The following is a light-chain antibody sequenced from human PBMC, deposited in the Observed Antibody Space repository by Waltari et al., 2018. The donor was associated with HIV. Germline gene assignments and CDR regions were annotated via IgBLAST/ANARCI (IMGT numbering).Light chain of an antibody. J-gene: IGLJ3*02. CDR1: RSDVGGYNC. V-gene: IGLV2-8*01. CDR2: EVT. CDR3: SSCAGNNNLL. Sequence: QSALTQPPSASGSPGQSVTIPCTGTRSDVGGYNCVPWYQQHPGQAPKLMLYEVTKRPSGVPDRFSGSRSGNTASLTVSGLQAEDEADYYYSSCAGNNNLLFGGGTKLTVL.